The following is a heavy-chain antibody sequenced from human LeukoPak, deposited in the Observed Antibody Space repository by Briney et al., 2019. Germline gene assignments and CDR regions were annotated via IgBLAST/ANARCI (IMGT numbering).Heavy chain of an antibody. CDR1: GFIFSNAW. Sequence: GGSLRLSCAGTGFIFSNAWMGWVRQAPGKGLEWVGRMKNIVDGGTTDYAATVKGRFAISRDDSKTTLFLQMHSLKTEDTAVYYCITDKPYRGLRTFDYWGQGTLVTVSS. J-gene: IGHJ4*02. CDR3: ITDKPYRGLRTFDY. CDR2: MKNIVDGGTT. D-gene: IGHD1-26*01. V-gene: IGHV3-15*01.